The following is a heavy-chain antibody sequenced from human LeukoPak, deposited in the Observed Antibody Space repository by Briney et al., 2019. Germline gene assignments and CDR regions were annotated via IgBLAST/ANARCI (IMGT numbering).Heavy chain of an antibody. CDR2: INPNSGNT. V-gene: IGHV1-18*04. CDR3: ARPGGSGSYYKSAFDI. CDR1: GYTFTGYY. D-gene: IGHD3-10*01. Sequence: ASVKVSCKASGYTFTGYYMHWVRQAPGQGLEWMGWINPNSGNTNYAQKLRGRVTMTTDTSTSTAYMELRSLRSDDTAVYYCARPGGSGSYYKSAFDIWGQGTMVTVSS. J-gene: IGHJ3*02.